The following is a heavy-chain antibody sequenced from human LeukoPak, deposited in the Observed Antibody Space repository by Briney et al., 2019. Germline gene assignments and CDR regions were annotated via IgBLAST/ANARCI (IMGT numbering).Heavy chain of an antibody. D-gene: IGHD3-22*01. CDR1: GGSISSYY. CDR3: ARLLGGYSDWYFDL. J-gene: IGHJ2*01. Sequence: SETLSLTCTVSGGSISSYYWSWIRQPPGKGLEWIGYIYYSGSTNCNPSLKSRVTISVDTSKNQFSLKLSSVTAADTAVYYCARLLGGYSDWYFDLWGRGTLVTVSS. V-gene: IGHV4-59*08. CDR2: IYYSGST.